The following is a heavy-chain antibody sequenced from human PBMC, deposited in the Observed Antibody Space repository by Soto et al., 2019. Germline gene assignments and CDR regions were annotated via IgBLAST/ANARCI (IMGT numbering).Heavy chain of an antibody. Sequence: SETLSLTCTVSGGSISSGGYYWSWIRQPPGKGLEWIGEINHSGSTNYNPSLKSRVTISVDTSKNQFSLKLSSVTAADTAVYYCARGVLLWFGSSQADYNWFDPWGQGTLVTVSS. CDR3: ARGVLLWFGSSQADYNWFDP. CDR2: INHSGST. CDR1: GGSISSGGYY. V-gene: IGHV4-39*07. D-gene: IGHD3-10*01. J-gene: IGHJ5*02.